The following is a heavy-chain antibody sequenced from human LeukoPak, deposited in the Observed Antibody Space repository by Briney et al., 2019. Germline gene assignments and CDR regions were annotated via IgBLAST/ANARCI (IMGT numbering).Heavy chain of an antibody. Sequence: WGSLRLSCAASGFTFSSNWMHWVRQAPGKGLVWVSRINRDGSSTIYADSVKGRFTISRDNAKNTLYLQMNSLTAEDTAVYYCARDLWGAGDCWGQGTLVTVSS. CDR3: ARDLWGAGDC. D-gene: IGHD1-26*01. CDR1: GFTFSSNW. V-gene: IGHV3-74*01. J-gene: IGHJ4*02. CDR2: INRDGSST.